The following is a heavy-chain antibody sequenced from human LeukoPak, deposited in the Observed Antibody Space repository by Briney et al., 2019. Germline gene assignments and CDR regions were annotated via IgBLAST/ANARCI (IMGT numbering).Heavy chain of an antibody. J-gene: IGHJ4*02. CDR3: AKYRMQWLVTGLLDY. Sequence: GGSLRLSCAASGFTFSSYAMSWVRQAPGKGLEWVSAICGSGGSTYYADSVKGRFTISRDNSKNTLYLQMNSLRAEDTAVYYCAKYRMQWLVTGLLDYWGQGTLVTVSS. CDR2: ICGSGGST. CDR1: GFTFSSYA. V-gene: IGHV3-23*01. D-gene: IGHD6-19*01.